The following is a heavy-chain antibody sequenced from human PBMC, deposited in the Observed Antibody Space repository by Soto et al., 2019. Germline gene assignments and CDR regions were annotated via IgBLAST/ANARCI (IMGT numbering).Heavy chain of an antibody. CDR3: STRAYDTNSYYRFDP. CDR1: GGSFSGHS. CDR2: INHSGRV. D-gene: IGHD3-22*01. J-gene: IGHJ5*01. V-gene: IGHV4-34*01. Sequence: SETLSLTCAVYGGSFSGHSWTWIRQSPGKGLEWIGDINHSGRVNYSPSLKSRVTISLDTSKNQFSLTLSAVTAADTAMYYCSTRAYDTNSYYRFDPWGQGTLVTVSS.